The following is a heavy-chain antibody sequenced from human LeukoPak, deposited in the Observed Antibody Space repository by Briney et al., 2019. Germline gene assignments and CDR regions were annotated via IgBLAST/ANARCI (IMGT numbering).Heavy chain of an antibody. J-gene: IGHJ4*02. V-gene: IGHV3-53*01. CDR2: IYSGGST. CDR3: ARDLLSDYYDSSDN. Sequence: GGPLRLSCAASGFTVSSNYMSWVRQAPGKGLEWVSVIYSGGSTYYADSVKGRFTISRDNSKNTLYLQMNSLRAEDTAVYYCARDLLSDYYDSSDNWGQGTLVTVSS. D-gene: IGHD3-22*01. CDR1: GFTVSSNY.